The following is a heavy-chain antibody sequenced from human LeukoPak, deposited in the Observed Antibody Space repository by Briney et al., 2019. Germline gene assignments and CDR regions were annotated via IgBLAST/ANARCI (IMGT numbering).Heavy chain of an antibody. V-gene: IGHV3-48*04. CDR2: ISSGSSSV. J-gene: IGHJ4*02. Sequence: GGSLRPSCSASGFTFSAHTMNWVRQAPGQGLEWASYISSGSSSVYYADSVKGRFTISRDNAKNSLYLQMNSLRAEDTAVYYCARPVDYNAGDYWGQGTLVTVSS. D-gene: IGHD5-12*01. CDR3: ARPVDYNAGDY. CDR1: GFTFSAHT.